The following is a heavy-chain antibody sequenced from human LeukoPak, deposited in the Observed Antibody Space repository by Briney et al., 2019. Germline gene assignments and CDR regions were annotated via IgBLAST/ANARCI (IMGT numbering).Heavy chain of an antibody. J-gene: IGHJ2*01. CDR1: GGTFSSYA. CDR2: IIPILGIA. Sequence: SVKVSCKASGGTFSSYAISWVRQAPGQGLKWMGRIIPILGIANYAQKFQGRVTITADKSTSTAYMELSSLRSEDTAVYYCARVGPTIGYFDLWGRGTLVTVSS. D-gene: IGHD1-26*01. V-gene: IGHV1-69*04. CDR3: ARVGPTIGYFDL.